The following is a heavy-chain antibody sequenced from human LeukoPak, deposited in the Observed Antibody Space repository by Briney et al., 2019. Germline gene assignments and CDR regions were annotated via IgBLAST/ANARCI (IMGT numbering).Heavy chain of an antibody. V-gene: IGHV3-15*01. D-gene: IGHD2-2*01. CDR1: GFTFSNAW. CDR2: IKSKTDGGTT. J-gene: IGHJ6*02. CDR3: TTAGTYCSSTSCYYYYGMDV. Sequence: GGSLRLSCAASGFTFSNAWMSWVRQAPGKGLEWVGRIKSKTDGGTTDYAAPVKGRFTISRDDSKNTLYLQMNSLKTEDTAVYYRTTAGTYCSSTSCYYYYGMDVWGQGTTVTVSS.